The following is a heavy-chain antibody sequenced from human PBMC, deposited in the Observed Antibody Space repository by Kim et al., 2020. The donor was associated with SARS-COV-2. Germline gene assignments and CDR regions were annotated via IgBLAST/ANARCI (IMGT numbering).Heavy chain of an antibody. CDR1: GGSISSSSYY. CDR3: ARQLGHYAPNFDY. D-gene: IGHD3-22*01. J-gene: IGHJ4*02. V-gene: IGHV4-39*01. CDR2: IYYSGST. Sequence: SETLSLTCIVSGGSISSSSYYWGWIRQPPGKGLEWIGSIYYSGSTYYNPSLKSRVTISVDTSKNQFSLKLSSVTAADTAVYYCARQLGHYAPNFDYWGQGTLVTVSS.